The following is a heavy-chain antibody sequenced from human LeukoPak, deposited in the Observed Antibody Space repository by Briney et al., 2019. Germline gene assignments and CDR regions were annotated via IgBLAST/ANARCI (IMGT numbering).Heavy chain of an antibody. CDR3: AKSPSITIFGVVLHEPLDY. CDR1: GFTFSSYA. D-gene: IGHD3-3*01. V-gene: IGHV3-23*01. CDR2: VGGSGGST. J-gene: IGHJ4*02. Sequence: GGSLRLSCAASGFTFSSYAMSWVRQAPGKGLEWVSAVGGSGGSTFYADSVKGRFTISRDNSKNTLYLQMNSLRAEDTAVYYCAKSPSITIFGVVLHEPLDYWGQGTLVTVSS.